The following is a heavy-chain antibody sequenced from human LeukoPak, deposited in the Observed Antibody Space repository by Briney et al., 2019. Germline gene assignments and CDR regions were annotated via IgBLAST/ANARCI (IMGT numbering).Heavy chain of an antibody. CDR1: GFSFSSHG. J-gene: IGHJ4*02. V-gene: IGHV3-23*01. D-gene: IGHD2-15*01. Sequence: GGSLRLSCAASGFSFSSHGMSWVRQVPGKGLEWVSSISRGGDLTYYAGSVRGRFTISRDNSKNMLYLQVNSLRAEDTAIYYCAKIGYVAMWYFDLWGQGTLVTVSS. CDR2: ISRGGDLT. CDR3: AKIGYVAMWYFDL.